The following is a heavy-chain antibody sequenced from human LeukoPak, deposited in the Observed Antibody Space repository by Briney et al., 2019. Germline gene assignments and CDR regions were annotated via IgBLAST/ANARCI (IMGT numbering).Heavy chain of an antibody. Sequence: KSGGYLRLSRAASGFTFSDSYMSWIRQAPGKGLEWVSYISSSGGSIYYADSVKGRFTISRDNAKNSLYLQMSSLRAEDTAVYYCARETDTAMVDYWGQGTLVTVSS. CDR3: ARETDTAMVDY. CDR1: GFTFSDSY. V-gene: IGHV3-11*04. D-gene: IGHD5-18*01. CDR2: ISSSGGSI. J-gene: IGHJ4*02.